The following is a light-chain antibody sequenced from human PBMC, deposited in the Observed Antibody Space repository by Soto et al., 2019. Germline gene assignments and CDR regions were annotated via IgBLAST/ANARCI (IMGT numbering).Light chain of an antibody. CDR2: DAS. Sequence: DIQMTQSPSSLSASVGDRVTITCRASQGIDRWLAWYQQKPGKAPKVLIYDASSLESGVPSRFSGSGSGTEFTLTISSLQPDDFATYYCQQYNSYPWTFGQGTKVDIK. CDR3: QQYNSYPWT. V-gene: IGKV1-5*01. J-gene: IGKJ1*01. CDR1: QGIDRW.